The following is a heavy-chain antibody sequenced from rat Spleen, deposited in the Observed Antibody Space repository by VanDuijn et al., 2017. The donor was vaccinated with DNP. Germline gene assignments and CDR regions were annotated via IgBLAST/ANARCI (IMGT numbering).Heavy chain of an antibody. Sequence: EVQLVESGGGVVQPGRSLKLSCAASGFTFSDYYMAWLRQAPTKGLEWVAYISYDGRSNYRGDSVKGRFTISRDNAKSTLYLQMNSLRSEDMATYYCARHVLPLRVWDYWGQGVMVTVSS. V-gene: IGHV5-22*01. CDR2: ISYDGRSN. CDR1: GFTFSDYY. CDR3: ARHVLPLRVWDY. D-gene: IGHD1-4*01. J-gene: IGHJ2*01.